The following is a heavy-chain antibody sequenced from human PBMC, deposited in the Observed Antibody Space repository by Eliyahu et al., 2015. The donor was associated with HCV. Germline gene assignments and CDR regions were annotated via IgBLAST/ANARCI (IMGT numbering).Heavy chain of an antibody. CDR1: GFTFSSYA. D-gene: IGHD2-21*02. J-gene: IGHJ4*02. CDR3: ARDRAGQVVTARWDY. Sequence: QVQLVESGGGVVQPGRSLRLSCAASGFTFSSYAMHWVRQAPGKGLEWVAVLSYDGSNKYYADSVKGRFTISRDNSKNTLYLQMNSLRAEDTAVYYCARDRAGQVVTARWDYWGQGTLVTVSS. CDR2: LSYDGSNK. V-gene: IGHV3-30-3*01.